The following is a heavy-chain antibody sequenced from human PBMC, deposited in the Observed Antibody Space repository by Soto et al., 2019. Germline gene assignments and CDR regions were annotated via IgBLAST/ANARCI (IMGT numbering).Heavy chain of an antibody. V-gene: IGHV4-59*08. CDR2: IYYSGST. CDR1: GGSISSYY. Sequence: SETLSLTCTVSGGSISSYYWSWIRQPPGKGLEWIGYIYYSGSTNYNPSLKSRVTISVDTSKNQFSLKLSSVTAADTAEYYCARAATYYYMDVWGKGTTVTVSS. CDR3: ARAATYYYMDV. D-gene: IGHD6-25*01. J-gene: IGHJ6*03.